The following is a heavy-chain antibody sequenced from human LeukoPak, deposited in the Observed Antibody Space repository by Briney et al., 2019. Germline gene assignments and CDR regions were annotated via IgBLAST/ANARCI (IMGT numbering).Heavy chain of an antibody. CDR1: AYSFSSCHC. Sequence: SETLSLTCAVSAYSFSSCHCRGCIRQPPGKGLEWIGHIYHGGSTYYNPSLKSRVTISLDTSTNQFSLKLSSVTAANTAVYYRVGTSVTGIVCDLNPWGEGTLVTVSS. CDR2: IYHGGST. CDR3: VGTSVTGIVCDLNP. D-gene: IGHD6-19*01. J-gene: IGHJ5*02. V-gene: IGHV4-38-2*01.